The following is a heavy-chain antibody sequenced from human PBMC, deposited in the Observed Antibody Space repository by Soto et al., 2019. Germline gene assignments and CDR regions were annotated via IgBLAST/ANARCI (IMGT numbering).Heavy chain of an antibody. CDR2: IYWDDDK. CDR3: AHTSAKPTFDY. J-gene: IGHJ4*02. V-gene: IGHV2-5*02. Sequence: SGPTLVNPTQTLTLTCTFSGFSLSTNAMGVGWIRQPPGKALEWLAVIYWDDDKRYSPSLQSRLTITKDTSKNQVVLIMTNMDPVDTATYYCAHTSAKPTFDYWGQGTQVTVSS. CDR1: GFSLSTNAMG.